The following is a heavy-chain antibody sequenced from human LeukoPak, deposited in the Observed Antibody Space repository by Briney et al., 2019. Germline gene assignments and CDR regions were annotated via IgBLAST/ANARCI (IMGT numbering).Heavy chain of an antibody. CDR2: IYYSGST. V-gene: IGHV4-59*08. Sequence: SETLSLTCAVYGGSFSGYYWSWIRQPPGKGLEWIGYIYYSGSTNYNPSLKSRVTISVDTSKNQFSLKLSSVTAADTAVYYCASHPAYYYGSGSWYFDYWGQGTLVTVSS. CDR1: GGSFSGYY. CDR3: ASHPAYYYGSGSWYFDY. D-gene: IGHD3-10*01. J-gene: IGHJ4*02.